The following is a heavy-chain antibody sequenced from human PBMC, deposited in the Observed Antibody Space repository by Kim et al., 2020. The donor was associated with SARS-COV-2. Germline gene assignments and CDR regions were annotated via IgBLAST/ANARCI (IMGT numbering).Heavy chain of an antibody. J-gene: IGHJ6*01. CDR3: ARDAWSRLRRLTSSYYG. V-gene: IGHV3-30-3*01. Sequence: GGSLRLSCAASGFTFSSCAIHWVRQAPGKGLEWVAVISYDGSNKNYADSVKGRFTISRDNSKHTLYLQMNSLRAEDTALIYCARDAWSRLRRLTSSYYG. CDR1: GFTFSSCA. D-gene: IGHD3-10*01. CDR2: ISYDGSNK.